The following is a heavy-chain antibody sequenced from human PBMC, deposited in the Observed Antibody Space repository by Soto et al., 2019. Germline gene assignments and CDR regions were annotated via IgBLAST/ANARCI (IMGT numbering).Heavy chain of an antibody. CDR3: SGYYSYAFDI. CDR1: GFTFSSYS. V-gene: IGHV3-48*04. D-gene: IGHD3-22*01. J-gene: IGHJ3*02. Sequence: GGSLRLSCAASGFTFSSYSMNWVRQAPGKGLEWVSYISSSSSTIYYADSVKGRFTISRDNAKNSLYLQMNSLRAEDTAVYYCSGYYSYAFDIWGQATMVTVSS. CDR2: ISSSSSTI.